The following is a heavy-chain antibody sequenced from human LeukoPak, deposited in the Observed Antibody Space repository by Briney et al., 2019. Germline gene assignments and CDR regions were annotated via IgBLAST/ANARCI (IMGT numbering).Heavy chain of an antibody. Sequence: PSETLSLTCTVSGGSISSSSYYWGWIRQPPGKGLEWIGYIYHSGSTYYNPSLKSRVTISVDRSKNQFSLELSSVTAADTAVYYCARGVGGAAQGFDYWGQGTLVTVSS. CDR1: GGSISSSSYY. V-gene: IGHV4-39*07. J-gene: IGHJ4*02. CDR3: ARGVGGAAQGFDY. CDR2: IYHSGST. D-gene: IGHD2-21*01.